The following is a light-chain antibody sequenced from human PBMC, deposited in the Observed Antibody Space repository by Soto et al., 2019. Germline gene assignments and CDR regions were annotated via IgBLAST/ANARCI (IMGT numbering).Light chain of an antibody. CDR3: RQYGGSPPKLT. Sequence: EVVLTQSPGTLSLPPGERATLSCRASQSVRSSYLAWYQQKPGQAPRLLIYGASSRATGIPDRFSGSGSETDFTLTISRLEPEDSAVYYCRQYGGSPPKLTFGGGTKVEIK. CDR1: QSVRSSY. CDR2: GAS. J-gene: IGKJ4*01. V-gene: IGKV3-20*01.